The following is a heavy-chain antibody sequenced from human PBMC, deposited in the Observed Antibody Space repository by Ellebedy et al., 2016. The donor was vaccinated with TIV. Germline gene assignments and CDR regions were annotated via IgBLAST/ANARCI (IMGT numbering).Heavy chain of an antibody. Sequence: GESLKISCAASGFIFSNFAMGWVRQSPGKGLEGVSGLYGSGRGIFYSDSVKGRFTISRDNSKNTLYLQMNSLRAEDTAVYYCARDIGYPSGDFDYWGQGTLVTVSS. CDR2: LYGSGRGI. D-gene: IGHD1-26*01. V-gene: IGHV3-23*01. CDR1: GFIFSNFA. CDR3: ARDIGYPSGDFDY. J-gene: IGHJ4*02.